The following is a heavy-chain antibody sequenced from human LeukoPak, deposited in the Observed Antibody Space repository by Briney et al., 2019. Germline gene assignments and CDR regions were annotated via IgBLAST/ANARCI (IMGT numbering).Heavy chain of an antibody. CDR1: GGSFNEYY. Sequence: KSSETLSLTCGLYGGSFNEYYWAWIRQSPGKGLEWIGQIYYSGSTHYNPSLKSRVTISVDTSKNQFSLKLNSVTAADTAVYYCARNITSGWFDPWGQGTLVTVSS. J-gene: IGHJ5*02. D-gene: IGHD3-10*01. V-gene: IGHV4-34*01. CDR3: ARNITSGWFDP. CDR2: IYYSGST.